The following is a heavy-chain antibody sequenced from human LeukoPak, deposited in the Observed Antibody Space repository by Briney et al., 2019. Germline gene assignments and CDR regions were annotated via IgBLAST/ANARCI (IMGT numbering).Heavy chain of an antibody. Sequence: GGSLRLSCAASGFSFNIYAMSWVRQAPGKGLEWVSGISGSGATTYYADSVKGRFTVSRGNSKSTLYLQMSSLRAEDTAVYYCAKDRDCTSSCCYFDYWGQGTLVTVSS. V-gene: IGHV3-23*01. CDR2: ISGSGATT. CDR3: AKDRDCTSSCCYFDY. D-gene: IGHD2-2*01. J-gene: IGHJ4*02. CDR1: GFSFNIYA.